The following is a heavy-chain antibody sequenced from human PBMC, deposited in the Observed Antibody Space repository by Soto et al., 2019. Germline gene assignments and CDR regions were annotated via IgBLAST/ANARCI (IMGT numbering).Heavy chain of an antibody. CDR3: ARQHYYDSRDAFDI. Sequence: EVQLLESGGGLVQAGGSLRLSCAASGFTFSRDAMSWVRQAPGKGLEWVSAISGSGGSTYYADSVKGRFTISRDNSKNTLYLQMNSLRAEDTAVYYCARQHYYDSRDAFDIWGQGTMVTVSS. V-gene: IGHV3-23*01. D-gene: IGHD3-22*01. CDR2: ISGSGGST. J-gene: IGHJ3*02. CDR1: GFTFSRDA.